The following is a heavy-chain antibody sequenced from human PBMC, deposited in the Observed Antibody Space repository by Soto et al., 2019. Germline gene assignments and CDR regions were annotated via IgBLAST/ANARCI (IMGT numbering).Heavy chain of an antibody. J-gene: IGHJ4*02. CDR1: GYGFTTYG. V-gene: IGHV1-18*01. CDR2: ISAHNGNT. CDR3: ARGRYGDY. D-gene: IGHD1-1*01. Sequence: QVHLVQSGAEVKKPGASVKVSCKGSGYGFTTYGITWVRQAPGQGLEWMAWISAHNGNTNYAQKLQGRVTVTRDTSTRTAYMELRSLRPDDTAVYYCARGRYGDYWGQGALVTVSS.